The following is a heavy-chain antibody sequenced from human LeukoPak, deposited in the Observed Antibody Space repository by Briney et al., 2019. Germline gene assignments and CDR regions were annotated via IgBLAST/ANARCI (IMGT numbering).Heavy chain of an antibody. J-gene: IGHJ5*02. D-gene: IGHD3-10*01. CDR1: GYTFTSYG. V-gene: IGHV1-18*01. CDR2: ISAYNGNT. Sequence: ASVTVSCKASGYTFTSYGISWVRQAPGQGLEWMGWISAYNGNTNYAQKLQGRVTMTTDTSTSTAYMELRSLRSDDTAVYYCARTPMVRGGVWFDPWGQGTLVTVSS. CDR3: ARTPMVRGGVWFDP.